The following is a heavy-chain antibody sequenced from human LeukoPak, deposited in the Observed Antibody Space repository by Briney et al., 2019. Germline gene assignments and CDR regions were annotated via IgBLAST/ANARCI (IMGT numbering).Heavy chain of an antibody. V-gene: IGHV4-59*01. CDR1: GGSISSYY. CDR3: AREGGPIDSNYGLSWFDP. J-gene: IGHJ5*02. D-gene: IGHD4-11*01. Sequence: PSETLSLTCTVSGGSISSYYWSWIRQPPGKGLEWIGYIYYSGSTTYNPSLKSRVTISIDTSKNQFSLKLSSVTAADTAVYYCAREGGPIDSNYGLSWFDPWGQGTLVTVSS. CDR2: IYYSGST.